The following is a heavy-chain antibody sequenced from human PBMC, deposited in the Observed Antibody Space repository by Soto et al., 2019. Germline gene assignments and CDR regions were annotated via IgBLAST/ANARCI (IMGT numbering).Heavy chain of an antibody. D-gene: IGHD5-12*01. V-gene: IGHV1-18*01. J-gene: IGHJ6*02. CDR3: AREGVAPYYYYGMDV. CDR2: ISTYNGDT. CDR1: GYTFTRSG. Sequence: ASVKVSCKASGYTFTRSGISWVRQAPGQGLEWMGWISTYNGDTNYAQTFQGRVTMTTDTSTSTVHKEVRRLSSDDTAVYYCAREGVAPYYYYGMDVWGQGTPVTVSS.